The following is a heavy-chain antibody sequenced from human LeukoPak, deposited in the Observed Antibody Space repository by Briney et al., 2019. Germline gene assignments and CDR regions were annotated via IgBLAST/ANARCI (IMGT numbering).Heavy chain of an antibody. CDR3: ARAGSWHDAFDI. V-gene: IGHV1-3*01. CDR1: GYTFTTYP. J-gene: IGHJ3*02. D-gene: IGHD1-26*01. Sequence: ASVKVSCKASGYTFTTYPMHWVRQAPGQRLEWMGWINAGNGNTKYSQKFQGWVTMTRDTSISTAYMELSRLRSDDTAVYYCARAGSWHDAFDIWGQGTMVTVSS. CDR2: INAGNGNT.